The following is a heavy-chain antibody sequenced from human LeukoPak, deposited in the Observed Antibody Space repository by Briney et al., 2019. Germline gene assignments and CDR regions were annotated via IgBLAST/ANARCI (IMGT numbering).Heavy chain of an antibody. D-gene: IGHD1-26*01. Sequence: PGGSLRLSCAASGFTVSNNYMTWVRQAPGKGLEWVSVMYRVGNTYYADFVKSRFTISRDNFKNTLHLQMNSLRVEDTALYYCARGLTVGATGVWAFDIWGQGTMVTVSS. CDR3: ARGLTVGATGVWAFDI. CDR2: MYRVGNT. CDR1: GFTVSNNY. V-gene: IGHV3-66*01. J-gene: IGHJ3*02.